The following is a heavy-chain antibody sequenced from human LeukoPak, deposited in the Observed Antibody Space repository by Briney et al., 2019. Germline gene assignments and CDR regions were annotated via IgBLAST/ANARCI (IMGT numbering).Heavy chain of an antibody. CDR1: GFTFSSYG. V-gene: IGHV3-30*02. Sequence: GGPLRLSCGASGFTFSSYGMHWVRQAPGKGLEWVAFIRYDGSNKYYADSVKGRFTISRDNAKNSLYLQMNSLRAEDTAVYYCAIDEIAAADSGAFDIWGQGTMVTVSS. J-gene: IGHJ3*02. CDR3: AIDEIAAADSGAFDI. CDR2: IRYDGSNK. D-gene: IGHD6-13*01.